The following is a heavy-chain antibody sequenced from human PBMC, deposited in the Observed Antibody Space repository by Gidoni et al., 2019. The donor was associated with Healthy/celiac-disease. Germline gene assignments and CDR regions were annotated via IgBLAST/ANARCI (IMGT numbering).Heavy chain of an antibody. D-gene: IGHD3-10*01. CDR1: GFTFSSYG. CDR2: ISYDGSNK. Sequence: QVQLVESGGGVVQPGRSLRLSCAASGFTFSSYGMHWVRQAPGKGLEWVAVISYDGSNKYYEDAVKGRFTISRDNSKNTLYLQMNSRRAEDTAVYYCAKAPMVRGVIIKGQYNWFDPWGQGTLVTVSS. J-gene: IGHJ5*02. V-gene: IGHV3-30*18. CDR3: AKAPMVRGVIIKGQYNWFDP.